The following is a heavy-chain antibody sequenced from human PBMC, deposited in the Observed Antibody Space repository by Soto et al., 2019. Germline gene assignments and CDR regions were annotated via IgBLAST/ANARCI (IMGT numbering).Heavy chain of an antibody. D-gene: IGHD5-18*01. Sequence: PGGSLRLSCAASGFTFSSYSMNWVRQAPGKGLEWVSYISSSSSTIYYADSVKGRFTISRDNAKNSLYLQTNSLRDEDTAVYYCASPLSDTAMVTMDYYYGMDVWGQGTTVTVSS. V-gene: IGHV3-48*02. CDR3: ASPLSDTAMVTMDYYYGMDV. J-gene: IGHJ6*02. CDR1: GFTFSSYS. CDR2: ISSSSSTI.